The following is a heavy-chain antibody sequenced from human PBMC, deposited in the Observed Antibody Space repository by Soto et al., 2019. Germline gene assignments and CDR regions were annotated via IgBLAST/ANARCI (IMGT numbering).Heavy chain of an antibody. CDR1: GFTFSIYG. V-gene: IGHV3-23*01. J-gene: IGHJ4*02. CDR3: AKRDQQC. CDR2: ISGSGGST. D-gene: IGHD6-19*01. Sequence: EAQLLESGGDLVQSGGSLRLSCAASGFTFSIYGMTWVRQAPGKGLEWVSAISGSGGSTYYADSVKGRFTISRDNSNNTLYRQMNSLRVEDTAVYYCAKRDQQCWGQGTLVTVSS.